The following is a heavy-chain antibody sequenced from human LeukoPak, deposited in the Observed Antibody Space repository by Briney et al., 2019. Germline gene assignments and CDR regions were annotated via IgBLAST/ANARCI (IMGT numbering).Heavy chain of an antibody. Sequence: SETLSLTGAVYGGSSSGYYWSWIRQPPGKGLEWVGEINHSGRTNYNPSLKSRVTISVDTSKNQFSLKLSSVTAADTAVYYCARHSSTTSFFDYWGQGTLVTVSS. J-gene: IGHJ4*02. V-gene: IGHV4-34*01. CDR1: GGSSSGYY. D-gene: IGHD2-2*01. CDR2: INHSGRT. CDR3: ARHSSTTSFFDY.